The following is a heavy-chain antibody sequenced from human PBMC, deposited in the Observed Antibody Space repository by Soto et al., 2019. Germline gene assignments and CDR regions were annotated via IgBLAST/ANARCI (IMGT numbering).Heavy chain of an antibody. CDR2: IYYSGST. J-gene: IGHJ4*02. CDR3: ARGPGTMAKIDY. V-gene: IGHV4-31*03. D-gene: IGHD3-10*01. CDR1: GGSISSGGYY. Sequence: SETLSLTCTVSGGSISSGGYYWSWIRQHPGKGLEWIGYIYYSGSTYYNPSLKSRVTISVDTSKNQSSLKLGSVTAADTAVYYCARGPGTMAKIDYWGQGTLVTVSS.